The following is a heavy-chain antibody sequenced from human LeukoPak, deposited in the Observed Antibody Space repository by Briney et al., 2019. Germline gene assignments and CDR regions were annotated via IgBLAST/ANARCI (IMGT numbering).Heavy chain of an antibody. Sequence: GGSLRLSCAASGFTFSSYSMNWVRQAPGKGLEWVSSISSSSYIYYADSVKGRFTISRDNAKNSLYLQMNSLRAEDTAVYYCARDAAYCSGGSCYFGYWGRGTLVTVSS. D-gene: IGHD2-15*01. CDR1: GFTFSSYS. J-gene: IGHJ4*02. V-gene: IGHV3-21*01. CDR3: ARDAAYCSGGSCYFGY. CDR2: ISSSSYI.